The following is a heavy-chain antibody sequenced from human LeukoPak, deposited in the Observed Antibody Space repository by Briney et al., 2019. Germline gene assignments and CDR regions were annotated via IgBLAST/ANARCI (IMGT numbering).Heavy chain of an antibody. Sequence: GGSLRLSCAASGFTFSSYGMHCVRQAPGKGLEWVAVISYDGSNKYYADSVKGRFTISRDNSKNTLYLQMNSLRAEDTAVYYCAKGVVPAAYYGMDVWGQGTTVTVSS. CDR2: ISYDGSNK. V-gene: IGHV3-30*18. J-gene: IGHJ6*02. D-gene: IGHD2-2*01. CDR3: AKGVVPAAYYGMDV. CDR1: GFTFSSYG.